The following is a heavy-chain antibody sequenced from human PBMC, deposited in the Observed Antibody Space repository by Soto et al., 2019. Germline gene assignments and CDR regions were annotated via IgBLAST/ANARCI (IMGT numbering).Heavy chain of an antibody. D-gene: IGHD2-2*01. Sequence: GGSLRLSCAASGFTFSSYAMHWVRQAPGKGLEWVAVISYDGSNKYYADSVKGRFTISRDNSKNTLYLQMNSLRAEDTAVYYCARDYCSSISCYADYYYNGMDVWGQGTTVTVSS. V-gene: IGHV3-30-3*01. CDR1: GFTFSSYA. CDR3: ARDYCSSISCYADYYYNGMDV. CDR2: ISYDGSNK. J-gene: IGHJ6*02.